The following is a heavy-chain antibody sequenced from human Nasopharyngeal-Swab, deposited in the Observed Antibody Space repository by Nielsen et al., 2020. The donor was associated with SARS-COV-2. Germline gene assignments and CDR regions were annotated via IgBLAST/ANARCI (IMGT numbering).Heavy chain of an antibody. V-gene: IGHV3-21*01. Sequence: GESLKISCAASGFTFSSYSMNWVRQAPGKGLEWVSSISSSSSYIYYADSVKGRFTISRDNAKNSLYLQMNSLRVEDTAVYYCARSLHYDFWSGYWDFPPFDYWGQGTLVTVSS. CDR2: ISSSSSYI. CDR1: GFTFSSYS. CDR3: ARSLHYDFWSGYWDFPPFDY. J-gene: IGHJ4*02. D-gene: IGHD3-3*01.